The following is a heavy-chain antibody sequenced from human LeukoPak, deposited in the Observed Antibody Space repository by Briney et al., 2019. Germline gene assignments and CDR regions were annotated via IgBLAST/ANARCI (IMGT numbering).Heavy chain of an antibody. D-gene: IGHD6-13*01. J-gene: IGHJ3*02. CDR2: IYHSGST. V-gene: IGHV4-30-2*01. CDR3: ARARLRSSFVLSLRPPNAFDI. Sequence: SETLSLTCTVSGGSISSGGYYWSWIRQPPGKGLEWIGYIYHSGSTYYNPSLKSRVTISVDRSKNQFPLKLSSVTAADTAVYYCARARLRSSFVLSLRPPNAFDIWGQGTMVTVSS. CDR1: GGSISSGGYY.